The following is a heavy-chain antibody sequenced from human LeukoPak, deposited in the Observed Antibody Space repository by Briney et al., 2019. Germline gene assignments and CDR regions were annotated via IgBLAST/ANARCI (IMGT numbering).Heavy chain of an antibody. V-gene: IGHV1-69*05. Sequence: ASVKVSCKASGGTLSSYAISWVRQTPGQGLERMGGIIPIFGTANYAQKFQGRVTITTDESTSTAYMELSSLRSEDTAVYYCANADYDFWSGYLGWFDPWGQGTLVTVSS. CDR1: GGTLSSYA. CDR2: IIPIFGTA. J-gene: IGHJ5*02. CDR3: ANADYDFWSGYLGWFDP. D-gene: IGHD3-3*01.